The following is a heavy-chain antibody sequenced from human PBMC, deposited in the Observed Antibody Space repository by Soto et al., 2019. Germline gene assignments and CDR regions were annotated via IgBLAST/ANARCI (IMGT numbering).Heavy chain of an antibody. CDR2: ISHSGIT. D-gene: IGHD1-26*01. Sequence: APETLSVTCTFSVGSITTSGDYWSGIRQHPGKGLEWIGYISHSGITEYNPSLKSRLTLSIDTSKNQFSLEMNSVTAADTAVYFRARVSHDYYYGWFDPWGQGTTVTVSS. J-gene: IGHJ5*02. CDR3: ARVSHDYYYGWFDP. V-gene: IGHV4-31*03. CDR1: VGSITTSGDY.